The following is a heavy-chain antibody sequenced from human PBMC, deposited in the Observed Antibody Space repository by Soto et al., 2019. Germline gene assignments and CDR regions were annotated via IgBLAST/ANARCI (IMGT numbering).Heavy chain of an antibody. CDR3: AILGGRLYYYDSSGYYRVPPIDY. D-gene: IGHD3-22*01. Sequence: GGSLRLSCAASGFTFSSYSMNWVRQAPGKGLEWVSSISSSSSYIYYADSVKGRFTISRDNAKNSLYLQMNSLRAEDTAVYYCAILGGRLYYYDSSGYYRVPPIDYWGQGTLVTVSS. CDR1: GFTFSSYS. J-gene: IGHJ4*02. CDR2: ISSSSSYI. V-gene: IGHV3-21*01.